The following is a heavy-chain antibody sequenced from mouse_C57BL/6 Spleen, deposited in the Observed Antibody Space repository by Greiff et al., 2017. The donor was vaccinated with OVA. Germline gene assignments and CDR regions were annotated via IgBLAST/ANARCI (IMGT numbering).Heavy chain of an antibody. CDR2: INPGSGGT. J-gene: IGHJ2*01. V-gene: IGHV1-54*01. CDR1: GYAFTNYL. D-gene: IGHD1-3*01. CDR3: AMGGKGYFDY. Sequence: QVQLKESGAELVRPGTSVKVSCKASGYAFTNYLIEWVKQRPGQGLEWIGVINPGSGGTNYNEKFKGKATLTADKSSSTAYMQLSSLTSEDSAVYFCAMGGKGYFDYWGQGTTLTVSS.